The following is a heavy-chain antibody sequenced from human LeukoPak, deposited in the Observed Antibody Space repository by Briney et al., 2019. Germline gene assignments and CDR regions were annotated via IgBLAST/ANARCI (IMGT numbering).Heavy chain of an antibody. D-gene: IGHD4-17*01. V-gene: IGHV3-23*01. J-gene: IGHJ4*02. CDR3: AKTVRGTTVTLYYFDY. Sequence: PGGSLRLACAASGFRFSSYAMSWVRQAPGKGLEWVSAISGSGVSTYYADSVKGRFTVSRDNSKNTLYLEMNSLRVEDTAVYYCAKTVRGTTVTLYYFDYWGQGTLVTVSS. CDR1: GFRFSSYA. CDR2: ISGSGVST.